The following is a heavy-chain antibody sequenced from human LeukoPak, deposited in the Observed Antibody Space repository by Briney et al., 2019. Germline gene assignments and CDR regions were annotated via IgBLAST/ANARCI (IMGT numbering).Heavy chain of an antibody. V-gene: IGHV4-38-2*02. CDR2: IDGSGSS. Sequence: PSETLSLTCTVSGYSISSGYLWGWIRQPPGKGLEWIGSIDGSGSSYYNPSLKSRVTISVDTSRNQFSLKMTSVTAADTAVYYCARVAAKTVEYWGQGTLVTVSS. J-gene: IGHJ4*02. D-gene: IGHD2-15*01. CDR1: GYSISSGYL. CDR3: ARVAAKTVEY.